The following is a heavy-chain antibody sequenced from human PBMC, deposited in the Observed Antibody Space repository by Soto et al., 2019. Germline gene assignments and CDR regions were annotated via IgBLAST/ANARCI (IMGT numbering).Heavy chain of an antibody. CDR3: VRDGTKTLRDWFDT. CDR1: GASISGFY. V-gene: IGHV4-4*07. CDR2: IYATGTT. J-gene: IGHJ5*02. D-gene: IGHD1-1*01. Sequence: SETLSLTCTVSGASISGFYWRWIRKSAGKGLEWIGRIYATGTTDYNPSLKSRVMMSVDTSKKQFSLKLRSVTAADMAVYYCVRDGTKTLRDWFDTWGQGTSGTVS.